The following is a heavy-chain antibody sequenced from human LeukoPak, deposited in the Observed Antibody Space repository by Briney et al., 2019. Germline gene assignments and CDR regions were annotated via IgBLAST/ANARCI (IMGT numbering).Heavy chain of an antibody. D-gene: IGHD1-7*01. CDR3: ARDIPDVGWNYGLDY. CDR2: IYHSGST. CDR1: GYSISSGYY. V-gene: IGHV4-38-2*02. J-gene: IGHJ4*02. Sequence: PSETLSLTCTVSGYSISSGYYCGWIRQPPGKGLEWIGSIYHSGSTYYNPSLKSRVTISVDTSKNQFSLKLSSVTAADTAVYYCARDIPDVGWNYGLDYWGQGTLVTVSS.